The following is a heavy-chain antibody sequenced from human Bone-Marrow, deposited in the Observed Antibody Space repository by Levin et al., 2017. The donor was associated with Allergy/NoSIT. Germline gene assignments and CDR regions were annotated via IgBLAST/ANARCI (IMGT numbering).Heavy chain of an antibody. D-gene: IGHD3-3*01. CDR3: AHQAPNYDFWSGSSNRVFDY. J-gene: IGHJ4*02. CDR2: IYWDDDK. Sequence: SGPTLVKPTQTLTLTCTFSGFSLSTSGVGVGWIRQPPGKALEWLALIYWDDDKRYSPSLKSRLTITKDTSKNQVVLTMTNMDPVDTATYYCAHQAPNYDFWSGSSNRVFDYWGQGTLVTVSS. CDR1: GFSLSTSGVG. V-gene: IGHV2-5*02.